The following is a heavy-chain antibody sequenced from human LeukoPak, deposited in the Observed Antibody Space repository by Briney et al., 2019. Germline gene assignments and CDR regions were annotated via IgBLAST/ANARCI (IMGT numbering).Heavy chain of an antibody. J-gene: IGHJ4*02. CDR2: ISYDGSNK. Sequence: GGSLSLSCVGSGFTFSSYGMHWVRQAPGKGLEWVAVISYDGSNKYYADSVKGRFTISRDNSKNTLYLQMNSLRAEDTAVYYCAKVAYYHYRGNSGEVDYWSQGNLVTVST. V-gene: IGHV3-30*18. D-gene: IGHD4-23*01. CDR3: AKVAYYHYRGNSGEVDY. CDR1: GFTFSSYG.